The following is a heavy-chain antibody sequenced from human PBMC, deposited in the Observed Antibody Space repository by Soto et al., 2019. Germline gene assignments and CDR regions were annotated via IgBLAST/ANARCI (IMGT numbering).Heavy chain of an antibody. CDR1: GGSISSSSYY. J-gene: IGHJ4*02. D-gene: IGHD2-8*02. CDR2: IYYSGST. CDR3: ARDKITGLFDY. V-gene: IGHV4-39*02. Sequence: SETLSLTCPVSGGSISSSSYYLGWVRPPPGKGLEWIGSIYYSGSTYYNPSLKSRVTISVDTSKNQFSLKLSSVTAADTAVYYCARDKITGLFDYWGQGTLVTVSS.